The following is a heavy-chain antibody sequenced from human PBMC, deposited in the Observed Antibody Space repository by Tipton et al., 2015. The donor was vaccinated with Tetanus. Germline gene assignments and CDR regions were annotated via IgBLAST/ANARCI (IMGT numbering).Heavy chain of an antibody. CDR2: VNPSGGSG. J-gene: IGHJ4*02. V-gene: IGHV1-46*01. D-gene: IGHD2-2*01. Sequence: QSGPEVKQPGASVKVSCKASGYSFTTYWVHWVRQAPGQGLEWMGMVNPSGGSGRYSQNFEGRVTMTSDTSTNTVYMELSSLRSDDTAVYSCARDGCGSTSCLFYWGQGSLVTVSS. CDR3: ARDGCGSTSCLFY. CDR1: GYSFTTYW.